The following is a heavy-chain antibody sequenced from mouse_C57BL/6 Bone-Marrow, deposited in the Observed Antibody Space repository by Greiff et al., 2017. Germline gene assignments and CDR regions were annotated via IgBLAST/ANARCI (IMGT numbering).Heavy chain of an antibody. Sequence: QVQLQQPGAELVKPGASVKLSCKASGYTFTSYWMHWVKQRPGQGLEWIGMIHPNSGSTNYNEKFKSKATLTVDKSSSTAYMQLSSLTSEDSAVYSCAIHGSSRAWFAYWGQGTLVTVSA. CDR1: GYTFTSYW. D-gene: IGHD1-1*01. J-gene: IGHJ3*01. CDR3: AIHGSSRAWFAY. CDR2: IHPNSGST. V-gene: IGHV1-64*01.